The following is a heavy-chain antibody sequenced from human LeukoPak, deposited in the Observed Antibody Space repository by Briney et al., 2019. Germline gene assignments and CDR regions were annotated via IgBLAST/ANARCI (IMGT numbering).Heavy chain of an antibody. CDR1: GGSISTKY. J-gene: IGHJ2*01. D-gene: IGHD2-21*02. CDR2: VHTSGTT. Sequence: SETLSLTCTVSGGSISTKYWSWIRQPAGKGLEWIGRVHTSGTTHYNPSLRSRVTISVDNPKNQFSLNLTSVTATDTAVYYCARDLGQRGVVTAHYWYFDLWGRGTLVTVSS. CDR3: ARDLGQRGVVTAHYWYFDL. V-gene: IGHV4-4*07.